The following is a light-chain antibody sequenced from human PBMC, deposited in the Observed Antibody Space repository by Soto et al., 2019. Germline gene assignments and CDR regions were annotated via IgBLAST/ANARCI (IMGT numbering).Light chain of an antibody. V-gene: IGLV1-44*01. J-gene: IGLJ3*02. Sequence: QSVLTQPPSASGTPGQRVTISCSGGSSNIGTNPVNWYQQLPGTAPKLLIYRSDQRPSGVPDRFSGTKTGTSASLAISGLQSEDETDYYCAAWDDSLNGWVFGGGTKLTVL. CDR2: RSD. CDR1: SSNIGTNP. CDR3: AAWDDSLNGWV.